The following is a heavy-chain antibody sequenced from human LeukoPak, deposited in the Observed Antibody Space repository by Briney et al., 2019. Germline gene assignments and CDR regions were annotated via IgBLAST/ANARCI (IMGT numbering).Heavy chain of an antibody. CDR1: GFTFSSYW. Sequence: GGSLRLSCAASGFTFSSYWMHWVRQAPGKGLVWVSRINSDGSSTSYADSVKGRFTISRDNAKNTLYLQMNSLRAEDTAVYHCAREAVTTFYYGMDVWGQGTTVTVSS. CDR3: AREAVTTFYYGMDV. V-gene: IGHV3-74*01. CDR2: INSDGSST. J-gene: IGHJ6*02. D-gene: IGHD4-17*01.